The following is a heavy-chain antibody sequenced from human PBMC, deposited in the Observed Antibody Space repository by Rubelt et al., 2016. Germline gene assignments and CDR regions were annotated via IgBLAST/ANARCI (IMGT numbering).Heavy chain of an antibody. CDR1: GFTFSSYA. J-gene: IGHJ4*02. V-gene: IGHV3-23*01. Sequence: EVQLLESGGGLVQPGGSLRLSCAASGFTFSSYAMSWVRQAPGKGLEWVSSISGSGRSTFYADSVKGRFTISRDNSKNTLYLQMNSLRAEDTAVYYCAKGLYTDYILSYFDYWGQGTLVTVSS. CDR2: ISGSGRST. D-gene: IGHD2-21*01. CDR3: AKGLYTDYILSYFDY.